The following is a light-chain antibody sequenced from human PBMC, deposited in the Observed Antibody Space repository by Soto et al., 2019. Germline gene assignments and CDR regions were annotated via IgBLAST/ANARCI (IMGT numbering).Light chain of an antibody. V-gene: IGLV3-1*01. CDR3: QAWDSSTVV. Sequence: SYELTQPPSVSVSPGQTASITCSGDKLGDKYACWYQQKPGQSPVLVIYQDSKRPSGIPERFSGSNSGNTATLTISGTQAMDAADFHCQAWDSSTVVFGGGTKLTVL. CDR2: QDS. J-gene: IGLJ2*01. CDR1: KLGDKY.